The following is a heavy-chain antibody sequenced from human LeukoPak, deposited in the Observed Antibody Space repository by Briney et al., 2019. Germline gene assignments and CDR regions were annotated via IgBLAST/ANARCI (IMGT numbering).Heavy chain of an antibody. V-gene: IGHV3-30*02. CDR2: IRSDGSDK. J-gene: IGHJ4*02. D-gene: IGHD1-26*01. Sequence: SGGSLRLSCAASGFTFSSYGMHWVRQAPGKGLDWVGFIRSDGSDKYYADSVKGRFTISRDNPKNTLYLQVNSLRAEDTAVYYCAKDSWEVGATSEIDYWGQGTLVTVSS. CDR1: GFTFSSYG. CDR3: AKDSWEVGATSEIDY.